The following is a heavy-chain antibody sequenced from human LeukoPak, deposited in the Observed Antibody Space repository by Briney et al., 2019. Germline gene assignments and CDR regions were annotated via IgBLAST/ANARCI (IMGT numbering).Heavy chain of an antibody. D-gene: IGHD2/OR15-2a*01. CDR2: IKTEGSGT. V-gene: IGHV3-74*03. Sequence: GGSLRLSCVASGFTFSAYSLNWVRQAPGKGLVWVSVIKTEGSGTAYADSVKGRFTISRDNAKNTVYLQMNSLRDDDTAVYYCAKDYFGSLEYWGQGTLVTVSS. CDR3: AKDYFGSLEY. J-gene: IGHJ4*02. CDR1: GFTFSAYS.